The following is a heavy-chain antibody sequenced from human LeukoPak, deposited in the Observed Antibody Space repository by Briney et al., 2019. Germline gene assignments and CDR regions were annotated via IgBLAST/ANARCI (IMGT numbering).Heavy chain of an antibody. D-gene: IGHD2-2*01. CDR2: INPNSGGT. CDR3: ARGGDIVVVPAAMNNWFDP. CDR1: GYTFTKYY. J-gene: IGHJ5*02. Sequence: ASVKVSCKASGYTFTKYYMHWVRQAPGQGLEWMGWINPNSGGTNYAQKFQGWVTMTRDTSISTAYMELSRLRSDDTAVYYCARGGDIVVVPAAMNNWFDPWGQGTLITVSS. V-gene: IGHV1-2*04.